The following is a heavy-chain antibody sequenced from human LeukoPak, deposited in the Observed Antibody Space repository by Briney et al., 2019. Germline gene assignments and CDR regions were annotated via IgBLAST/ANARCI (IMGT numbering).Heavy chain of an antibody. Sequence: GESLKISCKGYGDRFTSYWVAWVRQMPGKGLEWMGIIFPGDSDTRYSPSIQAQVTISVDRSISPAYLQWSSLKASDTVIYYCARRPLHSQNWLAPWGQGTLVTVSS. CDR1: GDRFTSYW. V-gene: IGHV5-51*01. J-gene: IGHJ5*02. CDR2: IFPGDSDT. CDR3: ARRPLHSQNWLAP.